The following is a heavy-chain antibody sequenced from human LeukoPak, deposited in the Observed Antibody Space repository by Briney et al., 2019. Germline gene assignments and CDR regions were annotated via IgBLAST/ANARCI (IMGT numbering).Heavy chain of an antibody. CDR2: TRYNESKT. CDR3: AKARYSGSPALDF. V-gene: IGHV3-30*02. D-gene: IGHD1-26*01. J-gene: IGHJ4*02. CDR1: GFTFSSNG. Sequence: GGSLRLSCAAPGFTFSSNGMHRVRQTPRKGLDWVAFTRYNESKTFYGDSVRGCFTISRDNSKNTLYLQRNSLTTDDSAVYYCAKARYSGSPALDFWGQGTLVTVSS.